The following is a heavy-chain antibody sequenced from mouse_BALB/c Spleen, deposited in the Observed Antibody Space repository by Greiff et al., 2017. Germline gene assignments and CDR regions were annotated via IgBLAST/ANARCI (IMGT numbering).Heavy chain of an antibody. Sequence: VQLKQSGAELVKPGASVKLSCTASGFNIKDTYMHWVKQRPEQGLEWIGRIDPANGNTKYDPKFQGKATITADTSSNTAYLQLSSLTSEDTAVYYCARKGGERGYFDYWGQGTTLTVSS. CDR1: GFNIKDTY. CDR3: ARKGGERGYFDY. J-gene: IGHJ2*01. CDR2: IDPANGNT. V-gene: IGHV14-3*02.